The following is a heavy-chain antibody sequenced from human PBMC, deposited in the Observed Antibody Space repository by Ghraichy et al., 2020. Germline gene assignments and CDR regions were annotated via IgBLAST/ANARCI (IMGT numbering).Heavy chain of an antibody. D-gene: IGHD3-3*01. CDR1: GFTFSSYA. CDR2: ISGSGGRT. Sequence: GGSLRLSCAASGFTFSSYAMSWVRQAPGKGLEWVSSISGSGGRTYYADSVKGRFTISRDHSKNTLYLQMNSLRAEDTAVYYCATGFFGVVIIRGYWFDPWGQGTLVTVSS. CDR3: ATGFFGVVIIRGYWFDP. V-gene: IGHV3-23*01. J-gene: IGHJ5*02.